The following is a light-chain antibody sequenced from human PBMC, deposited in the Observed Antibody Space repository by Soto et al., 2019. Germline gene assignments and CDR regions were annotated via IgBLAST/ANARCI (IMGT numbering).Light chain of an antibody. J-gene: IGKJ1*01. Sequence: ENVLTQSPATLSLSPGEGATLSCRASQSINTYLAWYQQKPGQAPRLLIYDASKRATGIPDRFSGSGSGTDFTLTISRLEPEDFAVYYCQQYGSSGTFGQGTKVDI. CDR2: DAS. CDR3: QQYGSSGT. V-gene: IGKV3-20*01. CDR1: QSINTY.